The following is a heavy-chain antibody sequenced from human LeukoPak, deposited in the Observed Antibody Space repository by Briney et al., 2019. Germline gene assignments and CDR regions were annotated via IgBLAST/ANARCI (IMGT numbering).Heavy chain of an antibody. CDR1: GGTFSSYA. D-gene: IGHD6-13*01. J-gene: IGHJ4*02. CDR2: IIPIFGTA. CDR3: ARGGIAAAGSFDY. V-gene: IGHV1-69*13. Sequence: SVKVSCKASGGTFSSYAISWVRQAPGQGLEWMGGIIPIFGTANYAQKFQGSVTITADESTSTAYMELSSLRSEDMAVYYCARGGIAAAGSFDYWGQGTLVTVSS.